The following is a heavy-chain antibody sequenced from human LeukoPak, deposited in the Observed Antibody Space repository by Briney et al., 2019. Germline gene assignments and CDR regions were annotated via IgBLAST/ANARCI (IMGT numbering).Heavy chain of an antibody. V-gene: IGHV7-4-1*02. J-gene: IGHJ4*02. Sequence: ASVTVSCTASGYTFIRYAINWLRQVPGQGLEWMGWINMYTANPAYAQGFTERFVFSLDTSVSTAYLEISNLKAEDTAVYYCARHDNDDDFDYWGQGTLVTVSS. CDR3: ARHDNDDDFDY. D-gene: IGHD3-16*01. CDR2: INMYTANP. CDR1: GYTFIRYA.